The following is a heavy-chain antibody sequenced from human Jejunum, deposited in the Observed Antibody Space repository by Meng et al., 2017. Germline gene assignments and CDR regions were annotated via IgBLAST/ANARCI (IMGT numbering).Heavy chain of an antibody. CDR3: ARHNVAGFDY. CDR1: GFTFSTYW. Sequence: GESLKISCAASGFTFSTYWMSWVRQAPGKGLEWVANINQDGSEKYYVDSVKGRFTISRDNAKNSLYVQMNSLSVEDTAVYYCARHNVAGFDYWGQGTLVTVSS. D-gene: IGHD6-19*01. V-gene: IGHV3-7*01. CDR2: INQDGSEK. J-gene: IGHJ4*02.